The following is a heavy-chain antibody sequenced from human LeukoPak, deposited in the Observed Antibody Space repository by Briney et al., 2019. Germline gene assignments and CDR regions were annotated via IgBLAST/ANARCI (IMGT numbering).Heavy chain of an antibody. CDR1: GYSPSTRGVG. CDR3: AHRSGIAVAEFDY. V-gene: IGHV2-5*01. CDR2: IYWNDDK. Sequence: PTLVHTPQTLTLTCTFSGYSPSTRGVGVGWIRQPQGKALEWLPLIYWNDDKRYSPSLKSRLTITKDTSKSQVVLTMTNMDPVDTATYFCAHRSGIAVAEFDYWGQGTLVTVSS. J-gene: IGHJ4*02. D-gene: IGHD6-19*01.